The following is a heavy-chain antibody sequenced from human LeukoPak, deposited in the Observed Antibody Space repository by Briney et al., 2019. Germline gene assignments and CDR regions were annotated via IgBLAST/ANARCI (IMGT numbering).Heavy chain of an antibody. CDR2: ISSSSSYI. Sequence: GGSLRLSCAASGFTFSSYSMNWVRQAPGKGLEWVSSISSSSSYIYYADSVKGRFTISRDNAKNSLYLQMNSLRAEDTAVSYCARDSPLRWQWLGGPIDYWGQGTLVTVSS. D-gene: IGHD6-19*01. CDR1: GFTFSSYS. J-gene: IGHJ4*02. V-gene: IGHV3-21*01. CDR3: ARDSPLRWQWLGGPIDY.